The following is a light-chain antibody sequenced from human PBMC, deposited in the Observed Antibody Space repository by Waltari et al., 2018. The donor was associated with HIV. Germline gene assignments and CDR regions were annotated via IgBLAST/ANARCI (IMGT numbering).Light chain of an antibody. CDR2: GNI. J-gene: IGLJ3*02. Sequence: QSVLTQPPSVSGAPGQRVTISCTGSSPNIGAGYDVHWYQHLPGTAPKLLIYGNINRPSGVPDRFSGSKSGTSASLAITGLQAEDEADYYCQSYDSSLSGSWVFGGGTKLTVL. CDR3: QSYDSSLSGSWV. CDR1: SPNIGAGYD. V-gene: IGLV1-40*01.